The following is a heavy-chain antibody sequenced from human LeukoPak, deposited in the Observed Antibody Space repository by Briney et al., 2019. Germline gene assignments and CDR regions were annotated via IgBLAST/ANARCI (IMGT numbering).Heavy chain of an antibody. CDR2: VYSGGST. Sequence: GGSLRLSCAASGFTVSSNYMSWVRQAPGKGLEWVSVVYSGGSTYYADSVKGRFTISRDNSKNTQYLQMNSLRAEDTAVYYCARDLGHYYYDSSGYQDWGQGTLVTVSS. D-gene: IGHD3-22*01. CDR3: ARDLGHYYYDSSGYQD. V-gene: IGHV3-53*01. CDR1: GFTVSSNY. J-gene: IGHJ4*02.